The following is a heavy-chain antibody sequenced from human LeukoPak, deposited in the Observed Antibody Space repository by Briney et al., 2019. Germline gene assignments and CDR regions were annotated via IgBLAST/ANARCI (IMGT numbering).Heavy chain of an antibody. D-gene: IGHD3-3*01. CDR2: INPSGDTT. Sequence: ASVKVSCKASGYIFTSYYIHWVRQAPGQGLEWMGVINPSGDTTTYAQKFQGRVTMTRDMSTSTVYMELSSLRSEDTAVYYCARGLDDFWSGYDYWGQGTLVTVSS. CDR3: ARGLDDFWSGYDY. CDR1: GYIFTSYY. J-gene: IGHJ4*02. V-gene: IGHV1-46*01.